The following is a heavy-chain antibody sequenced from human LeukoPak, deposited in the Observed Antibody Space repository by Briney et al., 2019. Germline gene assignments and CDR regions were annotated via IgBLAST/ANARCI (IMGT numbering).Heavy chain of an antibody. V-gene: IGHV3-9*03. CDR3: AKETSSGWNPDAFDI. J-gene: IGHJ3*02. CDR2: ISWNSGSI. D-gene: IGHD6-19*01. Sequence: GGSLRLPCAASGFTFDDYAMHWVRQAPGKGLEWVSGISWNSGSIGYADSVKGRFTISRDNAKNSLYLQMNSLRAEDMALYYCAKETSSGWNPDAFDIWGQGTMVTVSS. CDR1: GFTFDDYA.